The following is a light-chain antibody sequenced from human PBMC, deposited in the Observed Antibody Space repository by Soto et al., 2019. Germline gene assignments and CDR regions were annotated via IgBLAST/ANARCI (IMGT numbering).Light chain of an antibody. CDR2: DVS. Sequence: QSALTQPRSVSGSPGQSVTISCTGTSSDVGGYNYVSWYQQHPGKAPKLMIYDVSKRPSGVPDRFSGSKSDNTASLTISGLQAEDEADYYFCSYAGGYTYVFGTGTKVTVL. V-gene: IGLV2-11*01. CDR1: SSDVGGYNY. J-gene: IGLJ1*01. CDR3: CSYAGGYTYV.